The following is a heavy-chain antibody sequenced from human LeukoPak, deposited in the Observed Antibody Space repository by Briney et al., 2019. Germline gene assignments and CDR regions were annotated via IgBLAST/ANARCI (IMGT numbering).Heavy chain of an antibody. CDR1: GFTFSTYL. Sequence: PGGSLRLSCAASGFTFSTYLMTWVRQAPGKGLEWVANIKQDGREKYYVDSVKGRFTISRDNTKNSLYLQMNSLRAEDTAVYYCASGRRDGYNFDYWGQGTLVTVSS. V-gene: IGHV3-7*01. J-gene: IGHJ4*02. CDR2: IKQDGREK. CDR3: ASGRRDGYNFDY. D-gene: IGHD5-12*01.